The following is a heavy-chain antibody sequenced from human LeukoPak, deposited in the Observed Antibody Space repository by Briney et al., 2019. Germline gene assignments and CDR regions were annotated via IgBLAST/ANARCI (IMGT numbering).Heavy chain of an antibody. J-gene: IGHJ5*02. D-gene: IGHD3-10*01. CDR1: GYTFTSYG. Sequence: ASVKVSCKASGYTFTSYGISWVRQAPGQGLEWMGWISAYNGKTNYAQKLQGRVTMTTDTSTSTAYMELRSLRSDDTAVYYCARFHYYGSGSYWVVRDWFDPWGQGTLVTVSS. CDR3: ARFHYYGSGSYWVVRDWFDP. CDR2: ISAYNGKT. V-gene: IGHV1-18*01.